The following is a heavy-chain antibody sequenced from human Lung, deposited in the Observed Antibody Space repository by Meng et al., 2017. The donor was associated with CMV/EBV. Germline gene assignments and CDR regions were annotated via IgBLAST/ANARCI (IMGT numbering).Heavy chain of an antibody. Sequence: GGSLRLXCAASGFTFSSYTLNWVRQSPGEGLEWVSSISSSGSYIYYAASVKGRFTISRVNAENSLYLQMSGLRAEDTAVYFWARDYGSRGMDVWGQGSTVTVSS. CDR1: GFTFSSYT. D-gene: IGHD3-10*01. J-gene: IGHJ6*02. CDR3: ARDYGSRGMDV. CDR2: ISSSGSYI. V-gene: IGHV3-21*06.